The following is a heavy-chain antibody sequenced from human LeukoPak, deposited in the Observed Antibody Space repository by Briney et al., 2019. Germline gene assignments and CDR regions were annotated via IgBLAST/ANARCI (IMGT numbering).Heavy chain of an antibody. CDR1: GFTFSSYE. CDR3: ARQRRYCSGGSCYSDDFDY. CDR2: ISSSGSTI. Sequence: GGSLRLSCAASGFTFSSYEMNWVRQAPGKGLEWVSYISSSGSTIYYADSVKGRFTISRDNAKNSLYLRMNSLRAEDTAVYYCARQRRYCSGGSCYSDDFDYWGQGTLVTVSS. D-gene: IGHD2-15*01. J-gene: IGHJ4*02. V-gene: IGHV3-48*03.